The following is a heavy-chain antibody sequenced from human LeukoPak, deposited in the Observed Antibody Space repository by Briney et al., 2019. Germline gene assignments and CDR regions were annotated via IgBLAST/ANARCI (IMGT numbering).Heavy chain of an antibody. D-gene: IGHD2-2*01. Sequence: ASVKVSCKASGYTFTSYGISWVRQAPGQGLEWMGWISAYNGNTNYAQKLQGRVTMTTDTSTSTAYMELRSLRSDDTAVYYCARMGSVPAARTTLDYWGQGTLVTVSS. CDR1: GYTFTSYG. J-gene: IGHJ4*02. V-gene: IGHV1-18*01. CDR2: ISAYNGNT. CDR3: ARMGSVPAARTTLDY.